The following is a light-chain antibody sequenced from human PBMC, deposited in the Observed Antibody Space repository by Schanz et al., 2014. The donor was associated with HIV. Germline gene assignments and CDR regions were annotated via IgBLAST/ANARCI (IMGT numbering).Light chain of an antibody. J-gene: IGLJ3*02. CDR2: DNN. Sequence: QSVLTQPPSVSAAPGQKVTISCSGSASNIGKNYVCWYQQFPGAAPKLLIYDNNKRPSGIPDRFSGSKSGTSATLGITGLQTGDEADYFCGTWDTSLSAWVFGGGTKLTVL. CDR3: GTWDTSLSAWV. V-gene: IGLV1-51*01. CDR1: ASNIGKNY.